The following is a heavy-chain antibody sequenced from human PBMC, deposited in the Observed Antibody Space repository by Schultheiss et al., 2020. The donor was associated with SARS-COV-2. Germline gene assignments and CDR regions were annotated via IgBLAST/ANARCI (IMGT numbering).Heavy chain of an antibody. CDR2: ISYDGSNK. Sequence: GGSLRLSCAASGFTVSSNYMSWVRQAPGKGLEWVAVISYDGSNKYYADSVKGRFTISRDNAKNSLYLQMNSLRAEDTAVYYCARDGVIVAFDYWGQGTLVTVSS. CDR1: GFTVSSNY. J-gene: IGHJ4*02. D-gene: IGHD3-22*01. CDR3: ARDGVIVAFDY. V-gene: IGHV3-30*07.